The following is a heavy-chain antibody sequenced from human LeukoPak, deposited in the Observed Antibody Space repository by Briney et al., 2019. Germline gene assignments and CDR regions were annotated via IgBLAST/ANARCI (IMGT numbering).Heavy chain of an antibody. J-gene: IGHJ4*02. D-gene: IGHD6-19*01. V-gene: IGHV1-69*04. Sequence: ASVKVSCKASGGTFSSYAISWVRQAPGQGLEWMGRIIPILGIANYAQKFQGRVTITADKSTSTAYMELSSLRSEDTAVYYCARDSSPPRIAVAGTTFIDYWGQGTLVTVSS. CDR3: ARDSSPPRIAVAGTTFIDY. CDR1: GGTFSSYA. CDR2: IIPILGIA.